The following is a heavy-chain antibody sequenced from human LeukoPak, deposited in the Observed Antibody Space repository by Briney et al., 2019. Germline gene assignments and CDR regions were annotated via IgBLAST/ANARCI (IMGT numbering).Heavy chain of an antibody. CDR2: IYYSGST. D-gene: IGHD4-11*01. Sequence: SEPLSLTCSVSGGSISSYYWSWIRQPPGKGLEWIGYIYYSGSTDYNPSLKSRVTISVDTSKNQFFLTLYSVTAADTAVYYCARLDFSNYLNDYWGQGTLVTVSS. V-gene: IGHV4-59*01. CDR3: ARLDFSNYLNDY. J-gene: IGHJ4*02. CDR1: GGSISSYY.